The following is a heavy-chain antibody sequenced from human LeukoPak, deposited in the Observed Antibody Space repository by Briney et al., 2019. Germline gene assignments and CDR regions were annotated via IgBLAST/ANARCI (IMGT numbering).Heavy chain of an antibody. CDR2: VYYSGST. Sequence: PSETLSLTCTVSGVSISTYYWSSIRQPPGQGLECIGYVYYSGSTNYNPSLKTPVTISAYPSKHLFSLRLSSVTAADTAVYYGASGLNNRKCGRRFDVFEVWGKGTMVTVSS. CDR3: ASGLNNRKCGRRFDVFEV. V-gene: IGHV4-59*01. CDR1: GVSISTYY. D-gene: IGHD1-14*01. J-gene: IGHJ3*01.